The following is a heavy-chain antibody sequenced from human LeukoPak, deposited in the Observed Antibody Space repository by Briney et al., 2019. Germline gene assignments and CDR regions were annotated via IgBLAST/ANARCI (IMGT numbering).Heavy chain of an antibody. V-gene: IGHV3-23*01. Sequence: PGGSLRLSCAASGFTFSSYAMSWVRQAPGKGLEWVSAISGSGGSTYYAGSVKGRFTISRDNSKNTLYLQMNSLRAEDTAVYYCAKAKVQYYDLFDIWGQGTMVTVSS. CDR3: AKAKVQYYDLFDI. J-gene: IGHJ3*02. CDR2: ISGSGGST. CDR1: GFTFSSYA. D-gene: IGHD3-22*01.